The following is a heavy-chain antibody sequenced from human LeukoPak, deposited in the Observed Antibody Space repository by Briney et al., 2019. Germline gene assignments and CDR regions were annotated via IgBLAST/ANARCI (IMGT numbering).Heavy chain of an antibody. D-gene: IGHD3-22*01. V-gene: IGHV3-43*01. CDR1: GLNFDDYT. J-gene: IGHJ6*03. Sequence: VGSLRLSCAASGLNFDDYTMHSPRQPAGEGVQCVSLIRWDGDTIYYADSVKGRFTISRDNSKEVLYLQMDSLTTDDTALYYRAKMAVENYYDSSDYSNYYMDAWGKGTTVIVS. CDR3: AKMAVENYYDSSDYSNYYMDA. CDR2: IRWDGDTI.